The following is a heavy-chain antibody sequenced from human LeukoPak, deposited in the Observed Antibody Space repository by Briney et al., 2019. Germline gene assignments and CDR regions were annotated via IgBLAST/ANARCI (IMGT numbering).Heavy chain of an antibody. D-gene: IGHD4-17*01. V-gene: IGHV4-59*08. Sequence: PSETLSLTCTVSGGSISSYYWSWIRQPPGKGLEWIGYIYYSGSTNYNPSLKSRVTISVDTSKNQFSLKLSSVTAADTAVYYCARQPPLATGTTWNDYWGQGTLVTVSS. CDR1: GGSISSYY. CDR3: ARQPPLATGTTWNDY. CDR2: IYYSGST. J-gene: IGHJ4*02.